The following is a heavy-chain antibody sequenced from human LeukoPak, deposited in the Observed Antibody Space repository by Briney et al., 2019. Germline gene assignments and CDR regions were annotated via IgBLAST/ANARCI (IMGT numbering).Heavy chain of an antibody. CDR1: GYTFTGYY. V-gene: IGHV1-2*02. Sequence: ASVKVSCKASGYTFTGYYMHWVRQAPGQGLEWMGWINPNSGGTNYAQKFQGRVTMTRDTSISTAYMELSRLRSDDTAVYYCAGVPYCSSTSCYLDRDAFDIWGQGTMVTVSS. D-gene: IGHD2-2*01. CDR2: INPNSGGT. J-gene: IGHJ3*02. CDR3: AGVPYCSSTSCYLDRDAFDI.